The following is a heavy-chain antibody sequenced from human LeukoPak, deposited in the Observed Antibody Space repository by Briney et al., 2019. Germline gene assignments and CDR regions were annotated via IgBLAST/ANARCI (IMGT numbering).Heavy chain of an antibody. J-gene: IGHJ3*02. CDR3: ARGQSSSGSDAFDI. CDR1: GFTDY. Sequence: AWSLRLSCAAAGFTDYMTWVRQAPGKGLEWVSSISSSSTYIYYADSVKGRFTISRENGKNSLYLQMNSLRAEDTARYYCARGQSSSGSDAFDICGQGTMVTVYS. V-gene: IGHV3-21*06. D-gene: IGHD3-22*01. CDR2: ISSSSTYI.